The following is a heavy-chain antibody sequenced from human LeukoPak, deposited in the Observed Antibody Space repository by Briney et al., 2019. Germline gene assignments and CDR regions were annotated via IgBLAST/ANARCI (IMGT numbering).Heavy chain of an antibody. Sequence: SVKVSCKASGGTFSSYAISWVRQAPGQGLEWMGRIIPIFGTANYAQKFRGRVTITADKSTSTAYMELSSLRSEDTAEYYCARYNGRDGYNGNYWGQGTLVTVSS. CDR3: ARYNGRDGYNGNY. D-gene: IGHD5-24*01. CDR1: GGTFSSYA. V-gene: IGHV1-69*06. J-gene: IGHJ4*02. CDR2: IIPIFGTA.